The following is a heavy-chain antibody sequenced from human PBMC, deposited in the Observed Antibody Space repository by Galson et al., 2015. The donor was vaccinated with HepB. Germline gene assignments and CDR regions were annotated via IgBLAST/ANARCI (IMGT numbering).Heavy chain of an antibody. J-gene: IGHJ2*01. Sequence: SVKVSCKASGYTFTSYGISWVRQAPGQGLEWMGWISAYNGNTNYAQKLQGRATMTTDTSTSTAYMELRSLRSDDTAVYYCARDGTYGDYGWYFDLWGRSTLVTVSS. V-gene: IGHV1-18*01. D-gene: IGHD4-17*01. CDR3: ARDGTYGDYGWYFDL. CDR2: ISAYNGNT. CDR1: GYTFTSYG.